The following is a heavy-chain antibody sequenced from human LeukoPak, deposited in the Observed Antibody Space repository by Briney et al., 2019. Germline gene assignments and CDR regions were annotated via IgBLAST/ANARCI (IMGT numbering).Heavy chain of an antibody. CDR2: ISAYNGNT. CDR3: ARATHDTIFGVVSDYYYMDV. CDR1: GYTFTSYG. D-gene: IGHD3-3*01. V-gene: IGHV1-18*01. Sequence: ASVTVSCKASGYTFTSYGISWVRQAPGQGLEWMGWISAYNGNTNYAQKLQGRVTMTTDTSTGTAYMELRSLRSDDTAVYYCARATHDTIFGVVSDYYYMDVWGKGTTVTVSS. J-gene: IGHJ6*03.